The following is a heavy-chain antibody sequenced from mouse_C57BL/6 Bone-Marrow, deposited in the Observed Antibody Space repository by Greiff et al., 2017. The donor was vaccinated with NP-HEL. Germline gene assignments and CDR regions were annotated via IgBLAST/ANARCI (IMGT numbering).Heavy chain of an antibody. CDR3: ARRADWKGNAMDY. CDR1: GYTFTDYY. V-gene: IGHV1-26*01. Sequence: VQLQQSGPELVKPGASVKISCKASGYTFTDYYMNWVKQSHGKSLEWIGDINPNNGGTSYNQKFKGKATLTVDKSSSTAYMELRSLTSEDSAVYYCARRADWKGNAMDYWGQGTSVTVSS. D-gene: IGHD3-3*01. CDR2: INPNNGGT. J-gene: IGHJ4*01.